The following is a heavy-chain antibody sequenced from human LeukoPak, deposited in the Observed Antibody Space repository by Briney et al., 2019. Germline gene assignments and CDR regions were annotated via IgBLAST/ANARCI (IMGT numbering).Heavy chain of an antibody. CDR1: GYSISSGYY. D-gene: IGHD1-20*01. CDR2: IYHSGST. Sequence: SETLSLTCTVSGYSISSGYYWGWIRQPPGKGLEWIGSIYHSGSTYYNPSPKSRVTISVDTSKNQFSLELSSVTAADTAVYYCARGLYNWNFDYWGQGTLVTVSS. V-gene: IGHV4-38-2*02. CDR3: ARGLYNWNFDY. J-gene: IGHJ4*02.